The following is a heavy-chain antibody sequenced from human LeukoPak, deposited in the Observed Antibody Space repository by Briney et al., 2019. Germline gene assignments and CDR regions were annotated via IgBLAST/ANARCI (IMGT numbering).Heavy chain of an antibody. CDR3: AKDFGRNLGGPGY. D-gene: IGHD3-10*01. CDR2: ISGDGYST. Sequence: GGSLRLSCAASGLTFSTYTMAWVRQAPGGGLEWVSGISGDGYSTYYADSVKGRFAISRDNSKSTLYLQMNSLRAEDTAVYYCAKDFGRNLGGPGYWGRGTRVTVSS. CDR1: GLTFSTYT. V-gene: IGHV3-23*01. J-gene: IGHJ4*02.